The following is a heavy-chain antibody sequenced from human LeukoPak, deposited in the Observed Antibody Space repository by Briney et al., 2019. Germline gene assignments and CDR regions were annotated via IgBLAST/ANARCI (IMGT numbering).Heavy chain of an antibody. J-gene: IGHJ2*01. CDR3: AREDYDDSGGWYFDL. D-gene: IGHD3-3*01. CDR1: GGSISSGSYY. V-gene: IGHV4-61*02. CDR2: IYSSGHT. Sequence: PSETLSLTCTVSGGSISSGSYYWSWIRQPAGKGLEWIGRIYSSGHTNYNPSLKSRVTISVDTSKDQFSLKLSSVTAADTAVYYCAREDYDDSGGWYFDLWGRGTLVTVSS.